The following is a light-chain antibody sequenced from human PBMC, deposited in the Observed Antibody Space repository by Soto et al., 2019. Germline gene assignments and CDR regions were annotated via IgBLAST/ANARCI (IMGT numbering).Light chain of an antibody. V-gene: IGLV2-14*01. Sequence: QSVLTQPASVSGSPGQSITISCTGTSSDVGGYNYVSWYQQHPGKAPKIIIYEVSNRPSGVSNRFSGSKSGNTASLTISGLQAEDEADYYCNSYTSKSTGVFGTGTKVTVL. J-gene: IGLJ1*01. CDR2: EVS. CDR1: SSDVGGYNY. CDR3: NSYTSKSTGV.